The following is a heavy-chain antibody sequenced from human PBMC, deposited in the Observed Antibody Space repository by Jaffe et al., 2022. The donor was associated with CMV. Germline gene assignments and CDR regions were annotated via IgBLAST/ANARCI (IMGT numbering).Heavy chain of an antibody. CDR1: GGSISSYY. CDR2: IYYSGST. J-gene: IGHJ4*02. Sequence: QVQLQESGPGLVKPSETLSLTCTVSGGSISSYYWSWIRQPPGKGLEWIGYIYYSGSTNYNPSLKSRVTISVDTSKNQFSLKLSSVTAADTAVYYCARDPFDYGGNPRGIDYWGQGTLVTVSS. CDR3: ARDPFDYGGNPRGIDY. V-gene: IGHV4-59*01. D-gene: IGHD4-17*01.